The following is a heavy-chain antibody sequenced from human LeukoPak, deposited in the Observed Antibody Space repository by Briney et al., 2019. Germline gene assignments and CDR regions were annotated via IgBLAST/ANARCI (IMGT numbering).Heavy chain of an antibody. Sequence: GGSLRLSCAASGYTFCRYWMHWVLQGPGKGLVCVSRINEDGSSTSYAESVRGRFTISRDNAKNTLYLQMNSLRAEDAAVYYCTTDTFGARDSWGQGTLVTVSS. CDR2: INEDGSST. D-gene: IGHD3-10*01. V-gene: IGHV3-74*01. CDR3: TTDTFGARDS. J-gene: IGHJ4*02. CDR1: GYTFCRYW.